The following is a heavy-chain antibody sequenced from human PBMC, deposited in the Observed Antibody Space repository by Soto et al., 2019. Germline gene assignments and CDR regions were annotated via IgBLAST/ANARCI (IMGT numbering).Heavy chain of an antibody. J-gene: IGHJ6*02. D-gene: IGHD2-2*01. Sequence: QLQLQESGPGLVKPSETLSLTCTVSGDSISSSSYYWGWIRQPPGKGLEWIGSIYYSGSTYYNPSLKSRVTISVDTYKNQFSLKLTSVTAADTAVYYCASSLGYCSSTSCYWPTYYCGMDVWGQGTPVTVSS. V-gene: IGHV4-39*01. CDR1: GDSISSSSYY. CDR3: ASSLGYCSSTSCYWPTYYCGMDV. CDR2: IYYSGST.